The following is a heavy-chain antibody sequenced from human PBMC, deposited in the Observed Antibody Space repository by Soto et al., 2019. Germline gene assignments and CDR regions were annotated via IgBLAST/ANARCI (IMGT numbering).Heavy chain of an antibody. D-gene: IGHD1-26*01. CDR1: GFTFNHYG. CDR2: IWHDGSKA. J-gene: IGHJ5*02. CDR3: VRDVDTTSHLNRFDP. Sequence: QVQLVESGGGVVQPGMSLRLSCAASGFTFNHYGIHWVRQAPGKGLEWVAVIWHDGSKAFYVDSVKGRFTISRDSSKNTVYLQMNSLRAEDKAMYHCVRDVDTTSHLNRFDPWGQGTLVTVSS. V-gene: IGHV3-33*01.